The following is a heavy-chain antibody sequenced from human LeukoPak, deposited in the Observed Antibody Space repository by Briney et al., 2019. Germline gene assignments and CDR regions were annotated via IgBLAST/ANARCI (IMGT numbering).Heavy chain of an antibody. D-gene: IGHD6-13*01. CDR3: ARVPHSSIYYYYYMDV. CDR2: IYHSGST. J-gene: IGHJ6*03. Sequence: SGTLSLTCAVSGGSISSSNWWSWVRQPPGKGLEWIGEIYHSGSTNYNPSLKSRVTISVDTSKNQFSLKLSSVTAADTAVYYCARVPHSSIYYYYYMDVWGKGTTVTVSS. CDR1: GGSISSSNW. V-gene: IGHV4-4*02.